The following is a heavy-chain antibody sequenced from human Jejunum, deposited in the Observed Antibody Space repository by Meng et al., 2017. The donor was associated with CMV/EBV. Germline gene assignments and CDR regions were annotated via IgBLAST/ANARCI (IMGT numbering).Heavy chain of an antibody. CDR2: IYYSGAT. V-gene: IGHV4-39*07. CDR3: ASHDDYWSGYVDF. Sequence: SGASRTSSSYYWGWIRQPPGKGLEWIGSIYYSGATYYNPSLNSRITISVDGSQNRFSLKVSSVTAADTAVYYCASHDDYWSGYVDFWGQGTLVTVSS. CDR1: GASRTSSSYY. J-gene: IGHJ4*02. D-gene: IGHD3-3*01.